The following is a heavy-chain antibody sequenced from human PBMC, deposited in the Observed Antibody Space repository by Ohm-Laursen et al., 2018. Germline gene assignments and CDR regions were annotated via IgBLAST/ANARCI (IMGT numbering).Heavy chain of an antibody. CDR1: GGSFSGYY. J-gene: IGHJ5*02. CDR3: ASWEQYNWFDP. Sequence: GTLSLTCAVYGGSFSGYYWSWIRHPPGKGLEWIGEINHSGSTNYNPSLKSRVTISVDTSKNQFSLKLSSVTAADTAVYYCASWEQYNWFDPWGQGTLVTVSS. D-gene: IGHD1/OR15-1a*01. V-gene: IGHV4-34*01. CDR2: INHSGST.